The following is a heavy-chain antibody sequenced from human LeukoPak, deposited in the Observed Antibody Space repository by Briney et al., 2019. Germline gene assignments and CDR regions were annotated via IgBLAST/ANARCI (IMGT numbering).Heavy chain of an antibody. V-gene: IGHV1-18*01. CDR2: ISGYNGNT. J-gene: IGHJ3*02. Sequence: VASVKVSCKASGYTFINYGISWVRQAPGQGLEWMGWISGYNGNTKYAEKLQGRVTMTTDTSTSTAYTELRSLRSDDTAMYYCARDDRRIVVITMSDAFDIWGQGTMVTVSS. CDR3: ARDDRRIVVITMSDAFDI. D-gene: IGHD3-22*01. CDR1: GYTFINYG.